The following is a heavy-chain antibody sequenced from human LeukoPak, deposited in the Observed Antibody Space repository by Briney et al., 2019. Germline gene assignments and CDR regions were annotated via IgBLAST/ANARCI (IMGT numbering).Heavy chain of an antibody. CDR2: INPNSGNT. Sequence: ASVKVSCKASGYTFTAYYMHWVRQAPGQGLEWMGWINPNSGNTNYAQKLQGRVTMTTDTSTSTAYMELRSLRSDDTAVYYCARASGAFDIWGQGTMVTVSS. CDR1: GYTFTAYY. D-gene: IGHD1-14*01. J-gene: IGHJ3*02. CDR3: ARASGAFDI. V-gene: IGHV1-18*04.